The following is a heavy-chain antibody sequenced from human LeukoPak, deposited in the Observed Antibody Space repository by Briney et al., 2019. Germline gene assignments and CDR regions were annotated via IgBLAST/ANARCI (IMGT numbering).Heavy chain of an antibody. CDR2: IFHSGST. J-gene: IGHJ4*02. D-gene: IGHD5-12*01. CDR1: GGSISSTYW. CDR3: ARESGYSGPFDK. Sequence: SGTLSLTCAVSGGSISSTYWWSWVRQPPGKGLEWIGEIFHSGSTNYNPSLKSRVTISVDKSKNQFSLKLSSVTAADTAVYYCARESGYSGPFDKWGQGTLVTVSS. V-gene: IGHV4-4*02.